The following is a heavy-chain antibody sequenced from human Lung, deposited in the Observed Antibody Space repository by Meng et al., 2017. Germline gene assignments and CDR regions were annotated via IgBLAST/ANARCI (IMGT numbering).Heavy chain of an antibody. CDR2: ISIIGHNT. Sequence: EGHLVEAGGGLVQPGWSLRLSCAVSGFTFSNSAMSWVRQAPGKGLEWVSGISIIGHNTYYADSVKGRFTISRDNSRNTLYLQMNSLRAEDTAIYYCAKEEVPNDYWGQGTLVTVSS. J-gene: IGHJ4*02. V-gene: IGHV3-23*04. CDR3: AKEEVPNDY. CDR1: GFTFSNSA. D-gene: IGHD1-1*01.